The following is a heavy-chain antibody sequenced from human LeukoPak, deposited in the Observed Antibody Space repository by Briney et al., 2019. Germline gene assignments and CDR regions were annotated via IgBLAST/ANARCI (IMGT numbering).Heavy chain of an antibody. Sequence: GASVKVSCKASGYTFSSYYVHWVRQAPGQGLEWMGMIIPSDGFTSYAQKFQGRVTMTRDTSISTAYMELSRLRSDDTAVYYCARDRPPFAVRGTTSNWFDPWGQGTLVTVSS. CDR2: IIPSDGFT. V-gene: IGHV1-46*01. CDR1: GYTFSSYY. CDR3: ARDRPPFAVRGTTSNWFDP. D-gene: IGHD3-10*01. J-gene: IGHJ5*02.